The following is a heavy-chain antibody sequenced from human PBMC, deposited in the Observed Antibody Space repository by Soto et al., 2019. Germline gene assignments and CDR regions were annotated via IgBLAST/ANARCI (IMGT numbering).Heavy chain of an antibody. V-gene: IGHV3-21*01. CDR2: ISSSSSYI. J-gene: IGHJ3*02. D-gene: IGHD3-22*01. CDR3: AREAYYYDSSGYIDAFDI. CDR1: GFTFSSSS. Sequence: GGSLRLSCAASGFTFSSSSMNWVRQAPGKGLEWVSSISSSSSYIYYADSVKGRFTISRDNAKNSLYLQMNSLRAEDTAVYYCAREAYYYDSSGYIDAFDIWGQGTMVTVSS.